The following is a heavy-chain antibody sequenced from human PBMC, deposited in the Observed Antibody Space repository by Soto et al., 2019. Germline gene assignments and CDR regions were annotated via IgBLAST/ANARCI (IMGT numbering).Heavy chain of an antibody. CDR1: GGSISSGDYY. CDR3: AIVRHGSGSYHFDY. Sequence: QVQLQESGPGLVKPSQTLSLTCTVSGGSISSGDYYWSWIRQPPGKGLEWIGFIYYSGSTYYNPSLKSRLTISVDTSKNQFSLKLSSVTAADTAVYYCAIVRHGSGSYHFDYWGQGTLVTVSS. J-gene: IGHJ4*02. D-gene: IGHD3-10*01. CDR2: IYYSGST. V-gene: IGHV4-30-4*01.